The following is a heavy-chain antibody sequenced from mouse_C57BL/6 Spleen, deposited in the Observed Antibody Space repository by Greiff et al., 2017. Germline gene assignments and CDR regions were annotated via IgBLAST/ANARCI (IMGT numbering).Heavy chain of an antibody. CDR1: GYTFTDYS. CDR2: IYPGSGNT. V-gene: IGHV1-84*01. Sequence: LQQSGPELVKPGASVKISCKASGYTFTDYSINWVKQRPGKGLEWIGWIYPGSGNTKYNEKFKGKATLTVDTSSSTAYLQLSSLTSEDSAVYFCARRNALDYWGQGTTVTVSS. J-gene: IGHJ4*01. CDR3: ARRNALDY.